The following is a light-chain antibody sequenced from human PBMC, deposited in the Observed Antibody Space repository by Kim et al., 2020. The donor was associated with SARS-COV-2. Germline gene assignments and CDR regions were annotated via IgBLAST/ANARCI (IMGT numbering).Light chain of an antibody. Sequence: QSALTQPPSASGSPGQSVTISCSGTSSDVGGYNYVSWYQQHPGKAPKLMIYEVSKRPSGVPDRFSGYKSGNAASLTVSVLQAEDEAYYYCSSYAGSNNWVFGGGTQLTVL. CDR2: EVS. V-gene: IGLV2-8*01. CDR1: SSDVGGYNY. CDR3: SSYAGSNNWV. J-gene: IGLJ3*02.